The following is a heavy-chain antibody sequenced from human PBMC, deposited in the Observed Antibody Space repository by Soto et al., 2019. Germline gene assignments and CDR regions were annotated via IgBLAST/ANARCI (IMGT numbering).Heavy chain of an antibody. D-gene: IGHD2-21*02. CDR2: ISAYNGNT. CDR3: AREVVVTTNYYGMDV. V-gene: IGHV1-18*01. Sequence: VASVKVSCKASGYTFTSYGISWVRQAPGQGLEWMGWISAYNGNTNYAQKLQGRVTMTTDTSTSTAYMELRSLRSDGTAVYYCAREVVVTTNYYGMDVWGQGTTVTVPS. CDR1: GYTFTSYG. J-gene: IGHJ6*02.